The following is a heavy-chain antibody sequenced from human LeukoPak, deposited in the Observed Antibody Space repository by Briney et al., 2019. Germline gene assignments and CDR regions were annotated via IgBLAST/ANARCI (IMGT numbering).Heavy chain of an antibody. CDR3: WIVPAAYDAFDI. D-gene: IGHD2-2*01. J-gene: IGHJ3*02. Sequence: SETLSLTCTVSGYSISSGYYWGWIRQPPGKGLEWIGSIYHSGSTYYNPSLKSRVTISVDTSKNQFSLKLSSVTAADTAVYYCWIVPAAYDAFDIWGQGTMVTVSS. CDR1: GYSISSGYY. V-gene: IGHV4-38-2*02. CDR2: IYHSGST.